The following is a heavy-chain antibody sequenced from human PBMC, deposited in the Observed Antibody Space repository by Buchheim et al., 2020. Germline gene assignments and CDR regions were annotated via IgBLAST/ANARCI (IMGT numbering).Heavy chain of an antibody. Sequence: EVQLLESGGDLVQPGGSLRLSCAASGFTFTSYALTWVRQAPGKGLEWVSSMSGNGWDIQYADSVRGRFTISRDNSKNTLYLQMNSLRAEDTALYYCAKKSDFLSGSYMALIGQWGQGT. CDR1: GFTFTSYA. J-gene: IGHJ4*02. CDR2: MSGNGWDI. D-gene: IGHD3-3*01. V-gene: IGHV3-23*01. CDR3: AKKSDFLSGSYMALIGQ.